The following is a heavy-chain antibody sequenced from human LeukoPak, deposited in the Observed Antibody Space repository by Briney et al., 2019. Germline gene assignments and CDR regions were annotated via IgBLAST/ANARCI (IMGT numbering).Heavy chain of an antibody. CDR3: ARDASPGHYYYYYMDV. CDR1: GFTFSNYA. Sequence: GGSLRLSCAASGFTFSNYAMSWVRQAPGKGLEWVSAISGSASSTYHADSVKGRFTISRDNSKNTLYLQMNSLRAEATAVYYCARDASPGHYYYYYMDVWGKGTTVTVSS. CDR2: ISGSASST. J-gene: IGHJ6*03. V-gene: IGHV3-23*01.